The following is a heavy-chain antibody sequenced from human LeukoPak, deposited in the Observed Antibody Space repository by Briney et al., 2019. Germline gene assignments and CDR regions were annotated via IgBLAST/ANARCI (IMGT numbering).Heavy chain of an antibody. V-gene: IGHV4-34*01. Sequence: SETLSLTCAVYIDSFSNYHWNWIRQTPAKGMEWIGEVYESGGTNISPSLRSRVILSVDTSKNQFSLKLISVTVADTAIYYCARGQGATVPQVGKNWFDPWGQGTRVTVSS. CDR3: ARGQGATVPQVGKNWFDP. D-gene: IGHD1-26*01. J-gene: IGHJ5*02. CDR2: VYESGGT. CDR1: IDSFSNYH.